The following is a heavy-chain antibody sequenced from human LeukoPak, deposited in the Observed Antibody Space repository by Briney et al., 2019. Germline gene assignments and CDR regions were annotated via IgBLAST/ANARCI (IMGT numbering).Heavy chain of an antibody. Sequence: GGSLRLSCAASGFTFSSYSMKWVRQAPGKGLEWVSSISGSSSYIYYADSVQGRFTISRDNAKNSLYLQMNSLRVEDTAVYYCARGGGYCGGDCYGIDYWGQGTLVTVSS. CDR2: ISGSSSYI. CDR1: GFTFSSYS. V-gene: IGHV3-21*01. CDR3: ARGGGYCGGDCYGIDY. J-gene: IGHJ4*02. D-gene: IGHD2-21*01.